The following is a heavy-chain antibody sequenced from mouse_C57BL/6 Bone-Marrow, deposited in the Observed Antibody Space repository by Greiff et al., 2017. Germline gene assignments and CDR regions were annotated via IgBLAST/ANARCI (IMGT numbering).Heavy chain of an antibody. CDR3: TRDYSNYEREMDY. CDR2: ICRGGDYI. J-gene: IGHJ4*01. CDR1: GFTFSSYA. Sequence: DVQLVESGDGLVKPGGSLKLSCAASGFTFSSYAMSWVRQTPGKRLEWVAYICRGGDYIYYAETVKGRFTFSRDKAWNPLYLQISSLKSEDTGVYYCTRDYSNYEREMDYWGQGTSVTVSS. D-gene: IGHD2-5*01. V-gene: IGHV5-9-1*02.